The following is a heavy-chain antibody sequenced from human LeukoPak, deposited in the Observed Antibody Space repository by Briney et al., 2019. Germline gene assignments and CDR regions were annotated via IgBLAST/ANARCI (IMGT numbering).Heavy chain of an antibody. CDR1: GYTFTNYW. CDR2: IYPGDSDT. V-gene: IGHV5-51*01. CDR3: ATGKYYYDSTSLRYDY. D-gene: IGHD3-22*01. J-gene: IGHJ4*02. Sequence: GESLKISCKGSGYTFTNYWIGWVRQLPGKCLEWRGIIYPGDSDTRYSPSFQGQVTLSADKSISTTYLQWNSLKASDTAMYYCATGKYYYDSTSLRYDYWGQGTQVTVSS.